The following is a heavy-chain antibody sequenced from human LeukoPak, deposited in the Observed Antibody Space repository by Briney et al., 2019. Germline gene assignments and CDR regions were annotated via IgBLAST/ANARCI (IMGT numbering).Heavy chain of an antibody. D-gene: IGHD3-10*01. Sequence: SETLSLICTVSGYSISSGYYWGWVRQSPGKGLEWIGTVYHSGSTYYNPSLRSRVTISVETSKNQFSLKVRSMTAADTAMYYCARTYYYGSGSYLFYYYYYMDVWGKGTTVTVSS. CDR3: ARTYYYGSGSYLFYYYYYMDV. CDR1: GYSISSGYY. J-gene: IGHJ6*03. CDR2: VYHSGST. V-gene: IGHV4-38-2*02.